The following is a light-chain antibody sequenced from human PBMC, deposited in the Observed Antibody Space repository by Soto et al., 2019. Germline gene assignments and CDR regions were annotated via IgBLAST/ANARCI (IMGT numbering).Light chain of an antibody. J-gene: IGLJ1*01. CDR3: RSYTSSSTYV. Sequence: QSALTQPASLSGSPGHSMTICCTGTSSDVGGYNYVSWYQQHPGKAPKLMIYEVSNRPSGVSNRFSGSKSGNTASLTISGLQAEDEADYYCRSYTSSSTYVFGTGTKVTVL. CDR2: EVS. CDR1: SSDVGGYNY. V-gene: IGLV2-14*01.